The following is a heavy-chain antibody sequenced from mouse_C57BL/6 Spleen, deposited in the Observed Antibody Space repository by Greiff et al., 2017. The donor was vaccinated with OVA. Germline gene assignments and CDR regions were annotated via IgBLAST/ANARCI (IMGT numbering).Heavy chain of an antibody. D-gene: IGHD1-1*01. J-gene: IGHJ2*01. CDR3: ARYYYGSSYVEDY. CDR2: IDPSDSYT. V-gene: IGHV1-50*01. CDR1: GYTFTSYW. Sequence: VQLQQSGAELVKPGASVKLSCKASGYTFTSYWMQWVKQRPGQGLEWIGEIDPSDSYTNYNQKFKGKATLTVDTSSSTAYMQLSSLTSEDSAVYYCARYYYGSSYVEDYWGQGTTLTVSS.